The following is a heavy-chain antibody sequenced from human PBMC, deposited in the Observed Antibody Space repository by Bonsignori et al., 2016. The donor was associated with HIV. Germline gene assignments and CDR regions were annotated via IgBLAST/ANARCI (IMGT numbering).Heavy chain of an antibody. CDR2: IYYSGST. CDR1: GGSISSYY. J-gene: IGHJ4*02. Sequence: SETLSLTCTVSGGSISSYYWSWVRQPPGKGLEWIGNIYYSGSTNYNPSLKSRVTISVDTSKNQFSLKLSSVTAADTAVYYCARGLTKYYLDSWGRGTLVTVSS. CDR3: ARGLTKYYLDS. V-gene: IGHV4-59*01. D-gene: IGHD1/OR15-1a*01.